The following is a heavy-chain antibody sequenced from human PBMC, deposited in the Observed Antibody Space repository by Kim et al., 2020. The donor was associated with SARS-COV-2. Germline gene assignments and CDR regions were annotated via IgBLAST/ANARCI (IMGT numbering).Heavy chain of an antibody. Sequence: GGSLRLSCAASGFTFDDYGMSWVRQAPGKGLEWVSGINWNGGSTGYADSVKGRFTISRDNAKNSLYLQMNSLRAEDTALYHCARDEGPLNRYSSSWYTYWGQGTLVTVSS. J-gene: IGHJ4*02. V-gene: IGHV3-20*01. CDR1: GFTFDDYG. D-gene: IGHD6-13*01. CDR2: INWNGGST. CDR3: ARDEGPLNRYSSSWYTY.